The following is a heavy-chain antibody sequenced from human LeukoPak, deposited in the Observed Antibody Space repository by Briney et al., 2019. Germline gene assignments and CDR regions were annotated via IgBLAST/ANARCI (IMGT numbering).Heavy chain of an antibody. CDR2: IYDSEST. CDR1: SGSISSHY. J-gene: IGHJ6*03. CDR3: ARVLQNYYYLDV. D-gene: IGHD3-3*01. Sequence: SETLSLTCTVSSGSISSHYWSWVRQPPGKGLEWIGNIYDSESTHYKSSLKSRVTISVDTSKNQFSLRLRSVTAADTAVYYCARVLQNYYYLDVWGKGTTVTVSS. V-gene: IGHV4-59*11.